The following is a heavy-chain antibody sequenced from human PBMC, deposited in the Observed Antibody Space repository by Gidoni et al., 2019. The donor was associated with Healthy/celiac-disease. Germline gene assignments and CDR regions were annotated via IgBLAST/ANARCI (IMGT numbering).Heavy chain of an antibody. CDR2: ISGSGGST. D-gene: IGHD4-17*01. V-gene: IGHV3-23*01. J-gene: IGHJ4*02. Sequence: EVQLLESGGGLVQPGGSLRLSCAASGFTFSSYAMSWGRQAPGKGLEWVSAISGSGGSTYYADSVKGRFTISRDNSKNTLYLQMNSLRAEDTAVYYCAKDPHDYGDYDGNWGQGTLVTVSS. CDR1: GFTFSSYA. CDR3: AKDPHDYGDYDGN.